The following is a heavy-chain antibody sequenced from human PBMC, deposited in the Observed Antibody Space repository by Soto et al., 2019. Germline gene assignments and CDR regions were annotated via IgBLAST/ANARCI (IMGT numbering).Heavy chain of an antibody. J-gene: IGHJ6*02. V-gene: IGHV1-69*01. D-gene: IGHD2-2*01. CDR3: ARSQGSSTSLEIYYYYYYGMDV. CDR1: GGTFRSYA. CDR2: IIPISDTT. Sequence: QVQLVQSGAEVKKPGSSVKVSCKASGGTFRSYAISWVRQAPGRGLEWMGGIIPISDTTNYAQKFQGRVTITADESTSTAYMELSSLRSEDTAVYYCARSQGSSTSLEIYYYYYYGMDVWGQGTTVTVSS.